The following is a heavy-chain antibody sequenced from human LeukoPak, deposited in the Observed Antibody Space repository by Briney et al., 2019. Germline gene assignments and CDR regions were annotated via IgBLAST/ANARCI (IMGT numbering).Heavy chain of an antibody. Sequence: GGSLRLSCAASGFTFSSYEVNWVRQAPGKGLEWVSYISSSGSTIYYADSVKGRFTISRDNAKNSLYLQMNSLRAEDTAVYYCAELGITMNGGVWGKGTTVTISS. D-gene: IGHD3-10*02. CDR2: ISSSGSTI. CDR3: AELGITMNGGV. J-gene: IGHJ6*04. CDR1: GFTFSSYE. V-gene: IGHV3-48*03.